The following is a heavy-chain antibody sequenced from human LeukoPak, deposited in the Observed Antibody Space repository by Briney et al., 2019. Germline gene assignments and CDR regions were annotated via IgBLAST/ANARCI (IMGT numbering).Heavy chain of an antibody. Sequence: PGGSLRLSCAASGFIFSTYSMNWVRQAPGKGLEWVSSITTSSSDIYYSDSVQGRFTISRDNAKNSLYLQMKSLRAEDTAVYYCARFWGVRAGRYYYYMDVWGKGTTVTISS. CDR3: ARFWGVRAGRYYYYMDV. V-gene: IGHV3-21*01. CDR1: GFIFSTYS. CDR2: ITTSSSDI. D-gene: IGHD3-16*01. J-gene: IGHJ6*03.